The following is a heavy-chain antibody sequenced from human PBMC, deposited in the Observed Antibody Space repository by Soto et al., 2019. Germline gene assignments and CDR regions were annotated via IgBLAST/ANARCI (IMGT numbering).Heavy chain of an antibody. Sequence: SETLSLTCPVSGDSISSCTYYWGWIRQPPGKGLEWIGCIYHTGTTYFNPSLKSRVTISVDTSQNQFSLKLSSVTAADTAVYYGARPYFSSSSMFDYWGQGTLFTVSS. D-gene: IGHD6-6*01. J-gene: IGHJ4*02. CDR2: IYHTGTT. CDR3: ARPYFSSSSMFDY. V-gene: IGHV4-39*01. CDR1: GDSISSCTYY.